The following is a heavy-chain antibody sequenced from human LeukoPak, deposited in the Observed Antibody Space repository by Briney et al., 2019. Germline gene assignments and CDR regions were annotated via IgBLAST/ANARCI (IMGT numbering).Heavy chain of an antibody. V-gene: IGHV3-7*01. D-gene: IGHD1-26*01. J-gene: IGHJ4*02. CDR3: ARGGGGLGATNFYFDY. Sequence: GGSLRLSCAASGFTFSSYWMSWVRQAPGKGLEWVANIKQDGSEKYYVDSVKGRFTISRDNAKNSLYLQMNSLRAEDTAVYYCARGGGGLGATNFYFDYWGQGTLVTVSS. CDR2: IKQDGSEK. CDR1: GFTFSSYW.